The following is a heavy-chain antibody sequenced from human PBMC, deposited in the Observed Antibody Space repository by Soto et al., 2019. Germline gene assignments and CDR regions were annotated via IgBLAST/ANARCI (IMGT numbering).Heavy chain of an antibody. D-gene: IGHD3-10*01. J-gene: IGHJ6*03. Sequence: ASVKVFCKASGYTFTSYGISWVRKAPGQGLEWMGWIIVYSGNTNYAQKFQERVTITRDMSTSTAYMELSSLRSEDTAVYYCAAGTMVRGAPNYYYMDVWGKGTTVTVSS. CDR2: IIVYSGNT. V-gene: IGHV1-18*01. CDR1: GYTFTSYG. CDR3: AAGTMVRGAPNYYYMDV.